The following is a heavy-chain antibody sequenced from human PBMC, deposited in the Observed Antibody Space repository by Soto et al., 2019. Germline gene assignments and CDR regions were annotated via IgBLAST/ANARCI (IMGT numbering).Heavy chain of an antibody. Sequence: GGSLRLSCAASGFTFSSYGMHWVRQAPGKGLEWVAVISYDGSNKYYADSVKGRFTISRDNSKNTLYLQMNSLRAEDTAVYYCATSPSIAAAGDAFDIWGQGTMVTVSS. CDR3: ATSPSIAAAGDAFDI. CDR2: ISYDGSNK. CDR1: GFTFSSYG. V-gene: IGHV3-30*03. J-gene: IGHJ3*02. D-gene: IGHD6-13*01.